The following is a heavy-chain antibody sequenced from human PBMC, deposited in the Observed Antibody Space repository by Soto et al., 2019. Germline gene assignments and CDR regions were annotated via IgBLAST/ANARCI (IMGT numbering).Heavy chain of an antibody. D-gene: IGHD6-13*01. J-gene: IGHJ4*02. CDR1: GFSLTTSGVG. Sequence: QITLKESGPTLVKPTQTLTLTCTFSGFSLTTSGVGVGWIRQPPGKALEWLALIFWDDDKRYNPSLESRLTVTMATSKNQVVLTMTNMDPVDTATYYCARRPPKDTSTWFLGFDSWGQGSLVTVSS. CDR2: IFWDDDK. CDR3: ARRPPKDTSTWFLGFDS. V-gene: IGHV2-5*02.